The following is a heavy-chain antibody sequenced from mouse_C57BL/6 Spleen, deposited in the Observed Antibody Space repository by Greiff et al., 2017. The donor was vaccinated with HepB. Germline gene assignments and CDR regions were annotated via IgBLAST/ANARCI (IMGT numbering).Heavy chain of an antibody. CDR2: ISSGSSTI. CDR3: ASAVAWYCEG. Sequence: DVQLVESGGGLVKPGGSLKLSCAASGFTFSDYGMHWVRQAPEKGLEWVAYISSGSSTIYYADTVKGRFTISRDNAKNTLFLQMTSLRAVDTAMYYCASAVAWYCEGGGTGTTVTVSS. V-gene: IGHV5-17*01. CDR1: GFTFSDYG. J-gene: IGHJ1*03. D-gene: IGHD1-1*01.